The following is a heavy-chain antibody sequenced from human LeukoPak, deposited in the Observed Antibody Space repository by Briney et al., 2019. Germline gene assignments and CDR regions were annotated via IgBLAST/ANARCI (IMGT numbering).Heavy chain of an antibody. J-gene: IGHJ4*02. CDR2: RYYSGST. D-gene: IGHD3-10*01. CDR3: ASFNYYYGSGSYYKSSDY. Sequence: SEILSLTCTVCGGSISSSSYYWGWIRQPPGKGGEWIVRRYYSGSTYYNPSLKSRVTISVDTSKNQFSLKLSSVTAADTAVYYCASFNYYYGSGSYYKSSDYWGQGTLVTVSS. CDR1: GGSISSSSYY. V-gene: IGHV4-39*07.